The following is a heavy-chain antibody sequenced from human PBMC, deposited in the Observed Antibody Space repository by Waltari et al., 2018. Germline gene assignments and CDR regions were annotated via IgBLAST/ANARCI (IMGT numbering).Heavy chain of an antibody. CDR1: GGSFNTYS. Sequence: QVQLQQWGAGLLKPSETLSLTCDVYGGSFNTYSWAWIRQPPETGLEWIGEINYSGDANYNPSLKSRVTISVDTSKNRFSLKLNSVTAADTAVYYCAGGTIGSGSYYDGGMDVWGQGTTVTVSS. V-gene: IGHV4-34*01. D-gene: IGHD1-26*01. CDR3: AGGTIGSGSYYDGGMDV. J-gene: IGHJ6*02. CDR2: INYSGDA.